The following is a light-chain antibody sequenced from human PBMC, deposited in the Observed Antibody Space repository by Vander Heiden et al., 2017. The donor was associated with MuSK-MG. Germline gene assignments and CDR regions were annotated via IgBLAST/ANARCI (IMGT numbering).Light chain of an antibody. V-gene: IGKV2-28*01. Sequence: IGMTQSPLSLPVTPGEPASISCRSSQSLLHSNGYNYLDWYLQKPGQSPQLLIYLGSNRASGVTDRFSGSGSGTTFTLKISRVEAEDVGVYYCMQALQTPLTFGGGTKVEIK. CDR2: LGS. J-gene: IGKJ4*01. CDR3: MQALQTPLT. CDR1: QSLLHSNGYNY.